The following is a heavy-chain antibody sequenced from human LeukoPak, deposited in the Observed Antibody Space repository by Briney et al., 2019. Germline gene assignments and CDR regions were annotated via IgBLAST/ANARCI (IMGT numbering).Heavy chain of an antibody. V-gene: IGHV3-21*01. D-gene: IGHD2-2*03. Sequence: GGSLRLSCAASGFTFSTYSMNWVRQAQGRGLEWVSSISSSSKYIYYADSVKGRFTISRDDAKNSLSLQMNSLRAEDTAVYYCARDLDIVVVPASWFYPWGQGTLVTVSP. CDR1: GFTFSTYS. CDR3: ARDLDIVVVPASWFYP. CDR2: ISSSSKYI. J-gene: IGHJ5*02.